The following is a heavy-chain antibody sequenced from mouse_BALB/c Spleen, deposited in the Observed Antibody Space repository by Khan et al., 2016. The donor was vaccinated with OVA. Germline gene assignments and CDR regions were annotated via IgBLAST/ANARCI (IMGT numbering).Heavy chain of an antibody. CDR1: GYTFTGFA. CDR2: ISSYYGDA. D-gene: IGHD1-3*01. Sequence: QVQLQQSGAELVRPGVSVKISCKGSGYTFTGFALHWVKQSHAKGLEWIGVISSYYGDATYYQTFKGKATMTVDKSSSTAYMELARLTSEDSAIYCGVRGSGHSWFGYWGQGTLVTVSA. J-gene: IGHJ3*01. CDR3: VRGSGHSWFGY. V-gene: IGHV1S137*01.